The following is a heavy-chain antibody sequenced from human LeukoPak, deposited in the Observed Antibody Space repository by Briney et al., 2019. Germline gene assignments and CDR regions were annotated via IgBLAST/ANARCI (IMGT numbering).Heavy chain of an antibody. J-gene: IGHJ4*02. CDR3: ARDLIEEGYFDY. Sequence: ASVTVSCTASGYTFTTYGITWVRQAPGHGLEWMGWISAYNGNTNYAQKFQGRVTMTTDTSTNTAYMELRSLRSDDTAVYYCARDLIEEGYFDYWGQGTLVTVSS. V-gene: IGHV1-18*01. CDR1: GYTFTTYG. CDR2: ISAYNGNT.